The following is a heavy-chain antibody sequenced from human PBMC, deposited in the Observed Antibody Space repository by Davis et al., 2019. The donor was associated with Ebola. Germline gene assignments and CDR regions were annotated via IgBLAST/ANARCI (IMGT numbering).Heavy chain of an antibody. D-gene: IGHD5-12*01. V-gene: IGHV1-46*03. CDR2: INPNYGRT. CDR3: TTPGGQESGYDVFDI. CDR1: GYTFTNYY. Sequence: ASVKVSCKASGYTFTNYYMHWVPQPPRQGLEWMGLINPNYGRTIYAQKFQGRVTVTRDTSTTTVNMELSSRRAEDTALNYCTTPGGQESGYDVFDIWGQGTMVTVSS. J-gene: IGHJ3*02.